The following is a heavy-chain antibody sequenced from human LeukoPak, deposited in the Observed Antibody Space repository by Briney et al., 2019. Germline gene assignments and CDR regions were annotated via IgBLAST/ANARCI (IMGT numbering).Heavy chain of an antibody. J-gene: IGHJ5*02. CDR1: GGSISSGSYY. CDR2: IYTSGST. D-gene: IGHD3-3*01. V-gene: IGHV4-61*02. CDR3: ARNGDFWSGYYTLYNWFDP. Sequence: SETLSLTCTVSGGSISSGSYYWSWIRQPAGKGLEWIGRIYTSGSTNYNPSLKSRVTISVDTSKNQFSLKLSSVTAADTAVYYCARNGDFWSGYYTLYNWFDPWGQGTLVTVSS.